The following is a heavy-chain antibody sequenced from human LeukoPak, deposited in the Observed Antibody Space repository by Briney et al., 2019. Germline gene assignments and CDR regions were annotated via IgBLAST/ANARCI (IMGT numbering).Heavy chain of an antibody. CDR2: IYYSGST. J-gene: IGHJ4*02. D-gene: IGHD6-25*01. Sequence: SETLSLTCTVSGYSISSGYYWSWIRQPPGKGLEWIGYIYYSGSTYYNPSLKSRVTISVDTSKNQFSLKLSSVTAADTAVYYCARGEISGYSYYFDYWGQGTLVTVSS. V-gene: IGHV4-30-4*08. CDR3: ARGEISGYSYYFDY. CDR1: GYSISSGYY.